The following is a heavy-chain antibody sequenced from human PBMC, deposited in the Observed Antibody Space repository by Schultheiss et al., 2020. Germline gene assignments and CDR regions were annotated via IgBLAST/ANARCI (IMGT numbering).Heavy chain of an antibody. CDR1: GGSITTYY. Sequence: TLSLTCTVSGGSITTYYWTWIRQAPGKGLEWIGEINHSGSTNYNPSLKSRVTISVDTSKNQFSLKLTSVTAADTAVYFCVRDMNRGSTFGYYVCDFWGRGDLGTVAS. D-gene: IGHD3-10*01. V-gene: IGHV4-34*01. J-gene: IGHJ4*02. CDR3: VRDMNRGSTFGYYVCDF. CDR2: INHSGST.